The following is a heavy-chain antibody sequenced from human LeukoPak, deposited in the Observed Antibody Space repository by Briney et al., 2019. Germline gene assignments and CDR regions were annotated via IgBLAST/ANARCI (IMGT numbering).Heavy chain of an antibody. Sequence: SETLSLTCTVSGGSISSGSYYWSWIRQPAGKGLEWIGRIYTSGTTNYNPSLKSRVTISVDTSKNQFSLKLSSVTAADTAVYYCARDNRVDFWSGHHDYWGQGTLVTVSS. CDR2: IYTSGTT. V-gene: IGHV4-61*02. CDR1: GGSISSGSYY. CDR3: ARDNRVDFWSGHHDY. J-gene: IGHJ4*02. D-gene: IGHD3-3*01.